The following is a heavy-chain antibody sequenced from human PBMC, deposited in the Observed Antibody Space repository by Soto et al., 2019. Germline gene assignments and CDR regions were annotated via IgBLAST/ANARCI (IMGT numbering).Heavy chain of an antibody. J-gene: IGHJ4*02. CDR2: IYYSGST. V-gene: IGHV4-39*01. CDR1: GGSISSSTYY. CDR3: ARHGSLRGTFDY. Sequence: QLQLQESGPRLVKPSETLSLTCTVSGGSISSSTYYWGWIRQPPGKELEWIGSIYYSGSTYYNPYLKSRVTISVDTSKNQFSLKLSSVTAADTAVYYCARHGSLRGTFDYWGQGTLVTVSS.